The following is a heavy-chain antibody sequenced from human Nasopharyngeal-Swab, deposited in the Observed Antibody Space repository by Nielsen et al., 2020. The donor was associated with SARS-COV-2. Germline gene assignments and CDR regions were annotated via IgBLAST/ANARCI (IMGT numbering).Heavy chain of an antibody. CDR2: ISAYNGNT. Sequence: ASVKVSCKASGYTFTSYGISWVRQAPGQGLEWMGWISAYNGNTNYAQKLQGRVTMTTDTSTSTAYMELRSLRSDDTAVYYCARDLRITIFGVVPYGMDVWGQGTTVTVSS. V-gene: IGHV1-18*01. CDR3: ARDLRITIFGVVPYGMDV. CDR1: GYTFTSYG. J-gene: IGHJ6*02. D-gene: IGHD3-3*01.